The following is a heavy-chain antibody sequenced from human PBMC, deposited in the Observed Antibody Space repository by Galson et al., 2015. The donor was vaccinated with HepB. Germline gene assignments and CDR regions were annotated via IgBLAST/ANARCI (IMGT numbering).Heavy chain of an antibody. J-gene: IGHJ4*02. CDR2: ISWDGGST. D-gene: IGHD4-17*01. V-gene: IGHV3-43*01. CDR3: AKEGSLNDYGDSNHFDY. CDR1: GFTFDDYT. Sequence: SLRLSCAASGFTFDDYTMHWVRQAPGKGLEWVSLISWDGGSTYYADSVKGRFTISRDNSINSLYLQMNSLRTEDTALYYCAKEGSLNDYGDSNHFDYWGQGALVTVSS.